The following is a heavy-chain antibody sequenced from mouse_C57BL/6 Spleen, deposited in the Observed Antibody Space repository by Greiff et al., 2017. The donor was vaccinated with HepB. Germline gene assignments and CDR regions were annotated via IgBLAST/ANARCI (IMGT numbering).Heavy chain of an antibody. CDR2: ISSGSSTI. CDR3: ARANYYGSSSFDY. V-gene: IGHV5-17*01. J-gene: IGHJ2*01. CDR1: GFTFSDYG. D-gene: IGHD1-1*01. Sequence: DVQLQESGGGLVKPGGSLKLSCAASGFTFSDYGMHWVRQAPEKGLEWVAYISSGSSTIYYADTVKGRFTISRDNAKNTLFLQMTSLRSEDTAMYYCARANYYGSSSFDYWGQGTTLTVSS.